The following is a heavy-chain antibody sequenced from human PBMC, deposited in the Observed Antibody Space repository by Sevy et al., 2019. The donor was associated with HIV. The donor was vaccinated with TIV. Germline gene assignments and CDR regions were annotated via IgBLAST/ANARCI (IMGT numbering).Heavy chain of an antibody. J-gene: IGHJ4*02. CDR2: IFHTGKT. Sequence: SETLSLTCSVSGGSISKIGDYWGWVRQPPGERLEWIGDIFHTGKTNYNPSLKSRVTISLDTSKNQFSLKLSSVTAADTAVYYCAKIYDYWGPGALVTVSS. CDR3: AKIYDY. V-gene: IGHV4-39*01. D-gene: IGHD3-3*01. CDR1: GGSISKIGDY.